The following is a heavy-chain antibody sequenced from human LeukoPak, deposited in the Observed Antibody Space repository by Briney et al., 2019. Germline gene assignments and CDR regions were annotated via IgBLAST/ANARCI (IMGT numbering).Heavy chain of an antibody. D-gene: IGHD4-17*01. Sequence: GASVKVSCKASGYTFTSYDINWVRQATGQGLEWMGWMNPNSGNTGYAQKFQGRVTMTRNASISTAYMELSSLRSEDTAVYYCARTNSPDYGDGIYFDYWGQGTLVTVSS. CDR3: ARTNSPDYGDGIYFDY. J-gene: IGHJ4*02. V-gene: IGHV1-8*01. CDR2: MNPNSGNT. CDR1: GYTFTSYD.